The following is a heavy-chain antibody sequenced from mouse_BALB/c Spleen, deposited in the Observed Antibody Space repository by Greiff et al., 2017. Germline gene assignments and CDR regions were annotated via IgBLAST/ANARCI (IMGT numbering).Heavy chain of an antibody. CDR1: GFTFSSYG. Sequence: EVKVVESGGGLVQPGGSLKLSCAASGFTFSSYGMSWVRQTPDKRLELVATINSNGGSTYYPDSVKGRFTISRDNAKNTLYLQMSSLKSEDTAMYYCAGDQRDDYDGRDYLDYWGQGTTLTVSS. D-gene: IGHD2-4*01. V-gene: IGHV5-6-3*01. J-gene: IGHJ2*01. CDR3: AGDQRDDYDGRDYLDY. CDR2: INSNGGST.